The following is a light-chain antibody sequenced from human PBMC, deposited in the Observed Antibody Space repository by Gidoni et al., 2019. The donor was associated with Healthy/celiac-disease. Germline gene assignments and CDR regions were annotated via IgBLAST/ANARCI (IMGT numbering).Light chain of an antibody. CDR1: SSNIGSNT. CDR2: SNN. Sequence: HSVLTQPPSASGPPGQRVTISCSGSSSNIGSNTVNWYQKLPGTAPKLRIYSNNQRPSGVPDRFSGSKSGTSASLAISGLQSEDEADYYCAAWDDSLNGGVFGGGTKLTVL. V-gene: IGLV1-44*01. J-gene: IGLJ3*02. CDR3: AAWDDSLNGGV.